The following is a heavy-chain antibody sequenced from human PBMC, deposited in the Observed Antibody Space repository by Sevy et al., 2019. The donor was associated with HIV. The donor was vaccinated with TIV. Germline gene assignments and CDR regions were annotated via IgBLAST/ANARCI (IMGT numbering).Heavy chain of an antibody. J-gene: IGHJ6*02. D-gene: IGHD4-17*01. CDR1: GFTLSDYY. CDR3: ATDHVKDGDLGDYYYFAIDV. CDR2: ISGSGSDI. V-gene: IGHV3-11*01. Sequence: GGSLRLSCAASGFTLSDYYMSWIRQAPGKGLEWVSYISGSGSDIYYADSVKGRFSVSRDNPKNSLYLQMNSLRAEDTAVYYCATDHVKDGDLGDYYYFAIDVWGQGTTVTVSS.